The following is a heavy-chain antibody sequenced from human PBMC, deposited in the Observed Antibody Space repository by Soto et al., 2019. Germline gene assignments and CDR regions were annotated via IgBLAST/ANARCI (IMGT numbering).Heavy chain of an antibody. D-gene: IGHD3-3*01. CDR2: IWYDGSNK. Sequence: PGGFLRLSCAASGFTFSSYGMHWVRQAPGKGLEWVAVIWYDGSNKYYADSVKGRFTISRDNSKNTLYLQMNSLRAEDTAVYYCAREVAFFWCGYDRQYYFDYWGQGTLVPVSS. CDR3: AREVAFFWCGYDRQYYFDY. V-gene: IGHV3-33*01. CDR1: GFTFSSYG. J-gene: IGHJ4*02.